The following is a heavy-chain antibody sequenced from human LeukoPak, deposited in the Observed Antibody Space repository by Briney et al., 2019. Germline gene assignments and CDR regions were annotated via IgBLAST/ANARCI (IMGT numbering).Heavy chain of an antibody. CDR2: ISGSGGST. CDR1: GFTFSGYA. CDR3: AKDGYDWSFDY. V-gene: IGHV3-23*01. D-gene: IGHD5-12*01. J-gene: IGHJ4*02. Sequence: PGGSLRLSCAASGFTFSGYAMSWVRQAPGKGLEWVSAISGSGGSTYYADSVKGRFTISRDNSKNTLYLQMNSLRAEASAVYYCAKDGYDWSFDYWGQGTLVTVSS.